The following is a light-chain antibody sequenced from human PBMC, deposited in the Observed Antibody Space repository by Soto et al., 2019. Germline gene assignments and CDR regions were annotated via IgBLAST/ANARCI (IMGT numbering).Light chain of an antibody. CDR3: CSYACSSTFYV. J-gene: IGLJ1*01. V-gene: IGLV2-23*01. CDR1: SSDVGSYNL. Sequence: QSALTQPASVSGSPGQSITISCTGTSSDVGSYNLVSWYQQHPGKAPKLMIYEGSKRPSGVSNRFSGSKSGNTASLTISGLQSEDEAYYYCCSYACSSTFYVFGTGTKVTVL. CDR2: EGS.